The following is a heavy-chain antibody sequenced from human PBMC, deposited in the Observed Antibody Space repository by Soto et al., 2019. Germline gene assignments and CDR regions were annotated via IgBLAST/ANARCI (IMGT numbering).Heavy chain of an antibody. Sequence: SFTSYWIGWMRQPPGKGLEWIGSVYYSGSTYYNPSLKSRVTISVDTSKNQFSLNLTSVTAADTAVYYCVRDNYGDYDYWGQGTLVTVSS. CDR1: SFTSYW. J-gene: IGHJ4*02. D-gene: IGHD4-17*01. CDR3: VRDNYGDYDY. V-gene: IGHV4-39*07. CDR2: VYYSGST.